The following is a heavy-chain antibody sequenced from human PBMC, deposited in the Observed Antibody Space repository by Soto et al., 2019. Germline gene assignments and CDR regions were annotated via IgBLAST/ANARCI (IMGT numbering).Heavy chain of an antibody. J-gene: IGHJ4*02. CDR1: GGSISSYY. Sequence: PSETLSLSCTVSGGSISSYYWSWIRQPPGKGLEWIGYIYYSGSTNYNPSLKSRVTISVDTSKNQFSLKLSSVTAADTAVYYCATSPGYSSSWYYFDYWGQGTLVTVSS. D-gene: IGHD6-13*01. CDR2: IYYSGST. CDR3: ATSPGYSSSWYYFDY. V-gene: IGHV4-59*01.